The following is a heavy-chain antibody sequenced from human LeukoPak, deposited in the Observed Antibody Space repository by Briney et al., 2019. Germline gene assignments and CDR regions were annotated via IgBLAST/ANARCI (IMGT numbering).Heavy chain of an antibody. D-gene: IGHD2-21*01. J-gene: IGHJ4*02. CDR3: AREEASVGDY. CDR2: IHYSGST. Sequence: PSETLSLTCTVSGGSISSNSHYWAWIRQPPGKGLEWIGSIHYSGSTFYSPSLKSRVTISVDTSKNQLSLILTSVTASDTAVYYCAREEASVGDYWGQGILVTVSS. V-gene: IGHV4-39*01. CDR1: GGSISSNSHY.